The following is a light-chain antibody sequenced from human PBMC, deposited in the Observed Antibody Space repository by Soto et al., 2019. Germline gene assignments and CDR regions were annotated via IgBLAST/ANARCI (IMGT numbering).Light chain of an antibody. CDR1: NSDVGDYNL. V-gene: IGLV2-14*01. J-gene: IGLJ1*01. CDR2: DVS. CDR3: FSYSTDTTLYV. Sequence: QSALTQPASVSGSPGQSITISCSGTNSDVGDYNLVSWYQQRPGEAPKLVIFDVSNRPSGVSDRFSGSKSGNTASLTISGLQAEDEGDYFCFSYSTDTTLYVFGSGTKVTVL.